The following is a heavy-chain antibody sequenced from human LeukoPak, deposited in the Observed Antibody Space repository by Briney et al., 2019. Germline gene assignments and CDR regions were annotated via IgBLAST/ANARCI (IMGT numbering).Heavy chain of an antibody. Sequence: ASVKVSCKASGYTFTGYYMHWVRQAPGQGLEWMGWINPNSGGTNYAQKFQGRVTMTRDTSISTVYMELSRLRSDDTAVYYCARVGGSTYYDILTGYLYWGQGTLVTVSS. CDR3: ARVGGSTYYDILTGYLY. D-gene: IGHD3-9*01. CDR1: GYTFTGYY. CDR2: INPNSGGT. V-gene: IGHV1-2*02. J-gene: IGHJ4*02.